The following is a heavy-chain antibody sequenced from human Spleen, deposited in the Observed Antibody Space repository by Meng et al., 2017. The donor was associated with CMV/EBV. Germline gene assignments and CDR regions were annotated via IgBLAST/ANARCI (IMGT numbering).Heavy chain of an antibody. CDR3: ARSYGSGSYVLDY. CDR2: INWNGDSA. D-gene: IGHD3-10*01. V-gene: IGHV3-20*04. J-gene: IGHJ4*02. CDR1: GFTFDDHG. Sequence: GESLKISCAASGFTFDDHGMSWVRQAPGKGLEWVSGINWNGDSAVYGDSVKGRFTISRDNARNSLYLQMNSLRAEDTAFYYCARSYGSGSYVLDYWGQGTLVTVSS.